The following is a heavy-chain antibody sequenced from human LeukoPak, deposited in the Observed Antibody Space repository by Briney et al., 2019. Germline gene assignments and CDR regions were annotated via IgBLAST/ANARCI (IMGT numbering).Heavy chain of an antibody. V-gene: IGHV4-38-2*02. CDR1: GYSISSGYY. CDR3: AREGKITMVRGVIRYYYMDV. D-gene: IGHD3-10*01. J-gene: IGHJ6*03. Sequence: SETLSLTCTVSGYSISSGYYWSWIRQPPGKGLEWIGYIFTSGSTKYNPSLKSRVTISVDTSKNQFSLKLSSVTAADTAVYYCAREGKITMVRGVIRYYYMDVWGKGTTVTISS. CDR2: IFTSGST.